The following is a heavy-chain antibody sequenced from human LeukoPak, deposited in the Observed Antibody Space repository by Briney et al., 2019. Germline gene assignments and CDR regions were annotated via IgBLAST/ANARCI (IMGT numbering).Heavy chain of an antibody. J-gene: IGHJ4*02. CDR3: ARDFGYF. Sequence: GGSLRLSCAASAFTFSSYAMHWVRQAPGKGLEWVAVTSYDESTKHYADSVKGRFTISRDNYKNTLYLQMNSLRADDTAVYYCARDFGYFWGQGTLVTVSS. V-gene: IGHV3-30-3*01. CDR1: AFTFSSYA. CDR2: TSYDESTK. D-gene: IGHD3-10*01.